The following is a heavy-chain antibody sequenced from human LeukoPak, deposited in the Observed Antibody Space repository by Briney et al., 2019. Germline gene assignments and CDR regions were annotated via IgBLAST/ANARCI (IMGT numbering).Heavy chain of an antibody. CDR2: IRYDGSNK. J-gene: IGHJ4*02. Sequence: GGSLRLSCAASGFTFSSYGMHWVRQAPGKGLEWVAFIRYDGSNKYYADSVKGRFTISRDNSKNTLYLQMSSLRGDDTAVYYCVRGDSRDFWGQGTLVTVSS. CDR3: VRGDSRDF. V-gene: IGHV3-30*02. D-gene: IGHD6-13*01. CDR1: GFTFSSYG.